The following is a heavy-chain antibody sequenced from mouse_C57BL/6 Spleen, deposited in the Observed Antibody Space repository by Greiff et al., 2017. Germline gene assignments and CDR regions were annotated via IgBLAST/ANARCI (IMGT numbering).Heavy chain of an antibody. V-gene: IGHV1-78*01. D-gene: IGHD1-1*01. CDR2: IYPRDGST. Sequence: VQLQQSDAELVKPGASVKISCTVSGYTFTDHTIHWLKQRPEQGLEWIGYIYPRDGSTKYTEKFKGKATLTADKSSSTSYMQLNSLTSDDSAVYFCAREGTVYWYFDVWGTGTTVTVSS. CDR1: GYTFTDHT. J-gene: IGHJ1*03. CDR3: AREGTVYWYFDV.